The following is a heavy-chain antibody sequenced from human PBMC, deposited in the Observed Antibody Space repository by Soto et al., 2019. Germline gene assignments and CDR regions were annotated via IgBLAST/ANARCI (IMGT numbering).Heavy chain of an antibody. CDR1: GYTFTSYD. CDR2: MNPICGNT. CDR3: ARPFTVTPHYYGMDV. Sequence: GASVKVSCKASGYTFTSYDINWVRQATGQGLEWMGGMNPICGNTDYAQKFQGRVTITTDESTSTAYMELSSLRSEDTAVYYCARPFTVTPHYYGMDVWGQGTTVTVSS. V-gene: IGHV1-8*01. D-gene: IGHD4-17*01. J-gene: IGHJ6*02.